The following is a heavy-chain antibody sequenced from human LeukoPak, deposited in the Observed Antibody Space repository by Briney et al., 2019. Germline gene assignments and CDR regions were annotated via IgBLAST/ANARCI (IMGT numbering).Heavy chain of an antibody. D-gene: IGHD6-13*01. CDR1: GFTFSSYS. CDR3: ARYRAPRQLRPVFDY. CDR2: ISSSSSYI. J-gene: IGHJ4*02. Sequence: GGSLRLSCAASGFTFSSYSMNWVRQAPGKGLEWVSSISSSSSYIYYADSVKGRFTISRDNAKNSLYLQMNSLRAEDTAVYYCARYRAPRQLRPVFDYWGQGTLVTVSS. V-gene: IGHV3-21*01.